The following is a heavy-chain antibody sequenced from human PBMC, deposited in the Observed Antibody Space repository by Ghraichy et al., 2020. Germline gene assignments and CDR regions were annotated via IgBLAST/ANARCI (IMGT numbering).Heavy chain of an antibody. CDR3: ARDVDTAAGNLVVLYYYGMDV. CDR2: ISSSGSTI. CDR1: GFTFTDYY. D-gene: IGHD6-13*01. V-gene: IGHV3-11*01. J-gene: IGHJ6*02. Sequence: GGSLRLSCAASGFTFTDYYMSWIRQAPGKGLEWVSYISSSGSTIYYADSVKGRFTISRDNAKNSLYLQMNSLRAEDTAVYYCARDVDTAAGNLVVLYYYGMDVGGQGTTVTVSS.